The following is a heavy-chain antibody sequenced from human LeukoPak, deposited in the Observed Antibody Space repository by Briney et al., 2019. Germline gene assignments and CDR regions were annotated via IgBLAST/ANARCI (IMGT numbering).Heavy chain of an antibody. Sequence: SETLSLTCTVSGDSISSYYWSWIRQPPGKGLEWIGYIYTSGGTNYIPSLKGRVTISIDTSKNQFSLKLSSVTAADTAVYYCARHQHQLVTGYDYWGQGTLVTVSS. J-gene: IGHJ4*02. D-gene: IGHD6-13*01. V-gene: IGHV4-4*09. CDR1: GDSISSYY. CDR3: ARHQHQLVTGYDY. CDR2: IYTSGGT.